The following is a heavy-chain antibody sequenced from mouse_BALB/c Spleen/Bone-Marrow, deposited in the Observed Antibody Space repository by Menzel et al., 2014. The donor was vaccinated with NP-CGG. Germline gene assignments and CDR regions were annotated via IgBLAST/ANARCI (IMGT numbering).Heavy chain of an antibody. Sequence: LVKTGASVKISCKASGYSFTGYYMHWVKPSHGKSLEWIGYISCYNGATSYNQNFKGKATFTVDTSSSTAYMQFISLTSEDSAVYYCVRRGNPTVYYAMDYWGQGTSVTVSP. J-gene: IGHJ4*01. V-gene: IGHV1S34*01. CDR3: VRRGNPTVYYAMDY. CDR2: ISCYNGAT. CDR1: GYSFTGYY.